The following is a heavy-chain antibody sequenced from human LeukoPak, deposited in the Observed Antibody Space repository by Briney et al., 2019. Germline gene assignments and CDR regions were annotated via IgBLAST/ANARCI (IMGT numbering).Heavy chain of an antibody. CDR1: GFTFSSYA. Sequence: GGSLRLSCAASGFTFSSYAMSWVRQAPGKGLEWVSANSGSGGTTYYADFVEGRFTVSRDYSKNTLYLQMNSLRAEDTAVYYCAIAVAGNYYYGMDVWGQGTTVTVSS. D-gene: IGHD6-19*01. J-gene: IGHJ6*02. CDR2: NSGSGGTT. V-gene: IGHV3-23*01. CDR3: AIAVAGNYYYGMDV.